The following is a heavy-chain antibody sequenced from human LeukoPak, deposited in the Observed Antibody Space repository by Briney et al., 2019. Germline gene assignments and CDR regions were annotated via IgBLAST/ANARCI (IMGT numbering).Heavy chain of an antibody. Sequence: SETLSLTCTVSGGSISSGDYYWSWIRQPPGKGLEWIGYVYYSGSTYYDPSLKSRVTISVDTSKNQFSLKLSSVTAADTAVYYCARGGYYYDSSAWDYWGQGTLVTVSS. D-gene: IGHD3-22*01. CDR2: VYYSGST. V-gene: IGHV4-30-4*01. CDR1: GGSISSGDYY. J-gene: IGHJ4*02. CDR3: ARGGYYYDSSAWDY.